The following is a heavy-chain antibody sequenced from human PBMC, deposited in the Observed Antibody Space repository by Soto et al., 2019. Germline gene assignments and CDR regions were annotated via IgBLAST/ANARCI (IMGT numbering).Heavy chain of an antibody. D-gene: IGHD3-10*01. CDR2: ISGSGGST. CDR3: AKGRRITMVRTPNWFDP. CDR1: GFTFSSYA. V-gene: IGHV3-23*01. J-gene: IGHJ5*02. Sequence: PGGSLRLSCAASGFTFSSYAMSWVRQAPGKGLEWVSAISGSGGSTYYADSVKGRFTISRDNSKNTLYLQMNSLRAEDTAVYYCAKGRRITMVRTPNWFDPWGQGTLVTVSS.